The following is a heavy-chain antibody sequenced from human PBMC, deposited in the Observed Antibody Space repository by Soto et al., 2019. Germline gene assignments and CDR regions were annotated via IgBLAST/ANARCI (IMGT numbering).Heavy chain of an antibody. Sequence: PSETLSLTCTVSGGSVSSGGYYWSWIRQHPGKGLEWIGYIYYSGSTYYNPSLKSRVTISVDTSKNQFSLKLSSVTAADTAVYYCARGDMYYDFWSGPWFDPWGQGTLVTVSS. J-gene: IGHJ5*02. V-gene: IGHV4-31*03. CDR3: ARGDMYYDFWSGPWFDP. CDR1: GGSVSSGGYY. D-gene: IGHD3-3*01. CDR2: IYYSGST.